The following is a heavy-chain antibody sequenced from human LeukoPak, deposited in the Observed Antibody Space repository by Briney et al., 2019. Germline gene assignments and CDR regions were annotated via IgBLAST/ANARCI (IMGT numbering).Heavy chain of an antibody. CDR3: ARGVGVVPALYYYYYGMDV. CDR2: INPSGGST. V-gene: IGHV1-46*01. D-gene: IGHD2-2*01. Sequence: GASVKVSCKASGYTFTSYYMHWVRQAPGQGLEWMGIINPSGGSTSYAQKFQGRVTMTRDTSTSTVYMELSSLRSEDTAVYYCARGVGVVPALYYYYYGMDVWGQGTTVTVSS. CDR1: GYTFTSYY. J-gene: IGHJ6*02.